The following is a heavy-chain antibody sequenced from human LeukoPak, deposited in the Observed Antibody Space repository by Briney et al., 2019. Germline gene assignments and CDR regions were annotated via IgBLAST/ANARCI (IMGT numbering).Heavy chain of an antibody. Sequence: PGGSLRLSCAASGFTFSSYWMHWVRQAPGKGLVWVSRINSDGSSTSYADSVKGRFTIPRDNAKNTLYLQMNSLRAEDTAVYYCARVRKINYGSGSYLFDYWGQGTLVTVSS. CDR2: INSDGSST. CDR1: GFTFSSYW. CDR3: ARVRKINYGSGSYLFDY. V-gene: IGHV3-74*01. D-gene: IGHD3-10*01. J-gene: IGHJ4*02.